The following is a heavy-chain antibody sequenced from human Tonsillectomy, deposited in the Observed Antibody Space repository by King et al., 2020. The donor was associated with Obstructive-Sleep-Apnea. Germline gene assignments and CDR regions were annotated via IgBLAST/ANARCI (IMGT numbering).Heavy chain of an antibody. CDR3: ARGRVIIPYYFDY. J-gene: IGHJ4*02. V-gene: IGHV3-64*01. Sequence: VQLVESGGGLVQPGGSLRLSCAASGFTFSSYAMHWVRQAPGRGLEYVSAISSNGGSTYYANSVKGRFTISRDNSKNTLYLQMGSLRAEEMAVYYCARGRVIIPYYFDYWGQGTLVTVSS. CDR2: ISSNGGST. CDR1: GFTFSSYA. D-gene: IGHD3-10*01.